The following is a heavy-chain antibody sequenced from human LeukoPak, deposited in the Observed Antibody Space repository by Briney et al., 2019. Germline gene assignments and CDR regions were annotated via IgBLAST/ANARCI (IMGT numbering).Heavy chain of an antibody. D-gene: IGHD6-19*01. Sequence: PGGSLRLSCAAAGFTFSKFAMHWVRQAPGKGLEWVASIRSDGSDKKYADSVKGQFTISRDNSKSTLNLQMNSLRPEDTAVYYCAKSQVTGWYDFDYWGQGTLVIVSS. J-gene: IGHJ4*02. V-gene: IGHV3-30*02. CDR2: IRSDGSDK. CDR3: AKSQVTGWYDFDY. CDR1: GFTFSKFA.